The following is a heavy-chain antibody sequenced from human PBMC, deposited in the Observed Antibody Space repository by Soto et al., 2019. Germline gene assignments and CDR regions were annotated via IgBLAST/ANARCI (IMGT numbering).Heavy chain of an antibody. J-gene: IGHJ4*02. CDR1: GFTFSSYA. D-gene: IGHD3-22*01. Sequence: GGSLRLSCAASGFTFSSYAMSWVRQAPGKGLEWVSAISGSGGSTYYADSVKGRFTISRDNSKNTLYLQMNSLRAEDTAVYYCAKDQWYYDSSGYFYFDYWGQGTLVTVS. V-gene: IGHV3-23*01. CDR3: AKDQWYYDSSGYFYFDY. CDR2: ISGSGGST.